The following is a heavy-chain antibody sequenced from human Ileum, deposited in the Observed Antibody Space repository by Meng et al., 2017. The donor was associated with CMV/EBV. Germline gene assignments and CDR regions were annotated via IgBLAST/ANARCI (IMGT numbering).Heavy chain of an antibody. CDR3: ARVRVHSSGWRPFDY. J-gene: IGHJ4*02. D-gene: IGHD6-19*01. V-gene: IGHV4-39*07. CDR2: IYYTGNS. Sequence: SETLSLTCAVSGDSLSSTSHHWGWLRQPPGQGLEWIGNIYYTGNSYYNPSLKSRVNILTDTSKNQFSLRLDFVTAADTAMYYCARVRVHSSGWRPFDYWGRGTLVNVYS. CDR1: GDSLSSTSHH.